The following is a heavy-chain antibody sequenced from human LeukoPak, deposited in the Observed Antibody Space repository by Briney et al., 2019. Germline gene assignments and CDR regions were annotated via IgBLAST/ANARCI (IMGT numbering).Heavy chain of an antibody. CDR3: ARCTTGRTFGSLREIKRSREIDY. CDR2: ISGSGGST. V-gene: IGHV3-23*01. Sequence: GGSLRLSCAASGFTFSSYGMSWVRQAPGKGLEWVSAISGSGGSTYYADSVKGRFTISRDNSKNTLYLQMNSLRVEDTAVYYCARCTTGRTFGSLREIKRSREIDYWGQGTLVTVSS. D-gene: IGHD1-1*01. CDR1: GFTFSSYG. J-gene: IGHJ4*02.